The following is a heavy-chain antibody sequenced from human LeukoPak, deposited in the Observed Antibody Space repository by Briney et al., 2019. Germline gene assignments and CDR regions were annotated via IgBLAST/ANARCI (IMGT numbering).Heavy chain of an antibody. CDR3: AREWHIVVVPAADRSYYYYMDV. Sequence: GGSLRLSCAASGFTFSSYGMHWVRQAPGKGLGWVAFIRYDGSNKYYADSVKGRFTISRDNAKNSLYLQMNSLRAEDTAVYYCAREWHIVVVPAADRSYYYYMDVWGKGTTVTISS. D-gene: IGHD2-2*01. J-gene: IGHJ6*03. CDR2: IRYDGSNK. CDR1: GFTFSSYG. V-gene: IGHV3-30*02.